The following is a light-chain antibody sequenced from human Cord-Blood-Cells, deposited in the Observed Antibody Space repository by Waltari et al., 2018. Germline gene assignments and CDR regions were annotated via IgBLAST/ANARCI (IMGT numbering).Light chain of an antibody. CDR1: QSLLHSNGYNY. CDR3: MQALQTPPA. V-gene: IGKV2-28*01. J-gene: IGKJ5*01. CDR2: LGS. Sequence: DIVMTQSPLSLPVTPGEPASISCRSSQSLLHSNGYNYLDWYLQKPGQSPQLLIYLGSNXXXXXXXRFSGSGSGTDFTLKISRVEAEDVGVYYCMQALQTPPAFGQGTRLEIK.